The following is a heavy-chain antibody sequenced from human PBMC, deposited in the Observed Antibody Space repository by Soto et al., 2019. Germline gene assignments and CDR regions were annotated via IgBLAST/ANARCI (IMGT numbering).Heavy chain of an antibody. CDR3: ARDKITGLFDY. J-gene: IGHJ4*02. CDR2: IHHSGST. D-gene: IGHD2-8*02. Sequence: QVQLQQWGAGLLKPSETLSLTCAVYGGSFSGYYWTWIRQPPGTGLEWIGEIHHSGSTNYNPSLKSRVTISVGPSKNPSSLKLTSVTAADTAVYYCARDKITGLFDYWGQGTLVTVSS. CDR1: GGSFSGYY. V-gene: IGHV4-34*01.